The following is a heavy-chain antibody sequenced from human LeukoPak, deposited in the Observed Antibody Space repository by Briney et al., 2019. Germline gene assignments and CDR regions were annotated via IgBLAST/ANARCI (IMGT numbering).Heavy chain of an antibody. D-gene: IGHD5-18*01. CDR3: ARESGYSYGRFDY. J-gene: IGHJ4*02. Sequence: GSLRLSCAASGFTFNTYAMHWVRQAPGKGLEWVAVISLDGSNKYYADSVKGRFTISRDNSKNTMYMKMNSLRAEDTAVYYCARESGYSYGRFDYWGQGTLVTVSS. V-gene: IGHV3-30*04. CDR2: ISLDGSNK. CDR1: GFTFNTYA.